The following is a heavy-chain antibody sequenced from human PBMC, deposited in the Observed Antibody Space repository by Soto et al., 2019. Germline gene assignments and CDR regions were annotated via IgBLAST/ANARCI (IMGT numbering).Heavy chain of an antibody. CDR1: GGSISSYY. CDR3: ARSVVVGLYYYYYGMDV. J-gene: IGHJ6*02. D-gene: IGHD3-22*01. V-gene: IGHV4-4*07. CDR2: IYTSGST. Sequence: SETLSLTCTVSGGSISSYYWSWIRQPAGKGLEWIGRIYTSGSTNYNPSLKSRVTMSVDTSKNKFSLKLSSVTAADTAAYYCARSVVVGLYYYYYGMDVWGQGTTVTVSS.